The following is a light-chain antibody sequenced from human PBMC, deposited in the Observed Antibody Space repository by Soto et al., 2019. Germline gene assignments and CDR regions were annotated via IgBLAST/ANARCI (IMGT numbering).Light chain of an antibody. J-gene: IGLJ7*01. CDR1: SSDVGSYNL. Sequence: SALTQPASLSGSPGQSITLACTGTSSDVGSYNLVSWYQQHPGKAPKLMISEVSKRHSGISDRFSGSKSGSTASLTISGLQAEDEADYYCCSYAGTSTHAVFGGGTQLTVL. V-gene: IGLV2-23*02. CDR2: EVS. CDR3: CSYAGTSTHAV.